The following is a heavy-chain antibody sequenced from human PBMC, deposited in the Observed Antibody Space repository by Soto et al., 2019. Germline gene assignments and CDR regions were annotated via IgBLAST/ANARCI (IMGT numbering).Heavy chain of an antibody. Sequence: ASVKVSCKASGYTFTDYPIYWVRQAPGQRLEWMGWINVANGNTKYSQNFQGRVTITRDTSASTCYMEMSSLRSEDTAVYFCARDAGGLSIHWGQGTLVTVSS. CDR1: GYTFTDYP. CDR3: ARDAGGLSIH. D-gene: IGHD3-16*02. J-gene: IGHJ4*02. CDR2: INVANGNT. V-gene: IGHV1-3*01.